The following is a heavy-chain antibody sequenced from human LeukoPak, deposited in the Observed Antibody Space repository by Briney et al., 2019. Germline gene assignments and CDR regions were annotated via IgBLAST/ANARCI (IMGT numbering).Heavy chain of an antibody. V-gene: IGHV4-39*01. D-gene: IGHD1-26*01. CDR1: GDSVSSDSYY. J-gene: IGHJ4*02. Sequence: PSETLSLTCTVSGDSVSSDSYYWGWIRQPPRKGLEWTGSVFYRDRTYYNPSLRSRLTINVDTSKNQVYLKLRSVTAADTAVYYCVRHLVGVAEGYFDYWGQGIQVTVSS. CDR3: VRHLVGVAEGYFDY. CDR2: VFYRDRT.